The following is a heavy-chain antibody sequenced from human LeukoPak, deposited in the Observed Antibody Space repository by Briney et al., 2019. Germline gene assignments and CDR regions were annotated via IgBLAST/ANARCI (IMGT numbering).Heavy chain of an antibody. CDR2: IIPIFGTA. Sequence: GASVKVSCKASGGTFSSYAISWVRQAPGQGLEWMGGIIPIFGTANYAQKFQGRVTITADESTSTAYIELSSLRSEDTAVYYCARSGLNDFWSGYYNWFDPRGQGTLVTVSS. D-gene: IGHD3-3*01. CDR1: GGTFSSYA. V-gene: IGHV1-69*01. J-gene: IGHJ5*02. CDR3: ARSGLNDFWSGYYNWFDP.